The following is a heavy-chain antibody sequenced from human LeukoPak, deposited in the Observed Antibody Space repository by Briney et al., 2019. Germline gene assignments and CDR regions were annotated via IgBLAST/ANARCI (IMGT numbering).Heavy chain of an antibody. D-gene: IGHD3-9*01. CDR2: ISSSSSYI. CDR1: GFTFSSYE. J-gene: IGHJ5*02. V-gene: IGHV3-21*01. Sequence: PGGSLRLSCAASGFTFSSYEMNWVRQAPGKGLEWVSSISSSSSYIYYADSVKGRFTISRDNAKNSLYLQMNSLRAEDTAVYYCASEANYDILTGYYFSWGQGTLVTVSS. CDR3: ASEANYDILTGYYFS.